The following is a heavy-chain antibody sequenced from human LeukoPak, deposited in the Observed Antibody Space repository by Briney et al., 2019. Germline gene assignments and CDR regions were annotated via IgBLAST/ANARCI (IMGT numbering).Heavy chain of an antibody. CDR3: ARDYGDYFDY. Sequence: SETLSLTCTVSGGSISSSSYYWGWIRQPPGKGLEWIGSIYYSGSTYYNPSLKSRVTISVDTSKNQFSLKLSSVTAADTAVYYCARDYGDYFDYWGQGTLVAVSS. CDR1: GGSISSSSYY. D-gene: IGHD4-17*01. J-gene: IGHJ4*02. CDR2: IYYSGST. V-gene: IGHV4-39*07.